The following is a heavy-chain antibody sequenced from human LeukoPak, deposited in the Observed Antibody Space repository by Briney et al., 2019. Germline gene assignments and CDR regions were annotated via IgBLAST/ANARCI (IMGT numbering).Heavy chain of an antibody. CDR1: GGSITGSTYY. J-gene: IGHJ4*02. Sequence: PSETLSLTCTVSGGSITGSTYYWGWIRQPPGKGLEWIVSVIHSGTTYYNPSLRSRVIVSMDTSKKQFSLRLSSVTAADTAVYYCARHDYDSSGHRRDYYFDYWSQGTLVTVSS. D-gene: IGHD3-22*01. CDR2: VIHSGTT. V-gene: IGHV4-39*01. CDR3: ARHDYDSSGHRRDYYFDY.